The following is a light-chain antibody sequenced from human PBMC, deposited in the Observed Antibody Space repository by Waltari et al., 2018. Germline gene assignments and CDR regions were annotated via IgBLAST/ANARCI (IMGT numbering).Light chain of an antibody. J-gene: IGLJ3*02. CDR3: AAWVDSLGGWV. Sequence: QSVLTQPPSASGTPGPRFTISCSGSTSNTARTYVYLYHPVPGTDPKHLIHTNTQRASGARDRFSGAKSGTSASLASSGLRAEDEADYYCAAWVDSLGGWVLGGGTKRTVL. V-gene: IGLV1-47*01. CDR2: TNT. CDR1: TSNTARTY.